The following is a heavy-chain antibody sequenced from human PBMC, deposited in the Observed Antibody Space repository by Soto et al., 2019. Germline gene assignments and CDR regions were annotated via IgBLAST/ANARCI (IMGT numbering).Heavy chain of an antibody. D-gene: IGHD6-13*01. CDR3: AREEVPQWFSKGYYGMDV. J-gene: IGHJ6*02. V-gene: IGHV4-34*01. CDR1: GGSFSGYY. CDR2: IKHSGST. Sequence: PSETLSLTCAVYGGSFSGYYWSWIRQPPGKGLEWIGDIKHSGSTNYNLSLKSRVTLSVDTSKNQFSLKLSSVTAADTAVYYCAREEVPQWFSKGYYGMDVWGQGTTVTVSS.